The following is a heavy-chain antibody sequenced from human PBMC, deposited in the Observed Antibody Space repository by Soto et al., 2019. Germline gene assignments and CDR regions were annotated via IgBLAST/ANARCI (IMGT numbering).Heavy chain of an antibody. V-gene: IGHV3-53*01. CDR2: IYSGGTT. D-gene: IGHD4-4*01. CDR1: GFTVSTNY. J-gene: IGHJ6*02. CDR3: ARHYSYDYYYYYYGLDV. Sequence: GGSLRLSCAASGFTVSTNYMSWVRQAPGKGLEWVSVIYSGGTTYYAESVKGRFTISRDNSKNTLYLQMNSLRAEDTAVYYCARHYSYDYYYYYYGLDVWGQGTTVTVSS.